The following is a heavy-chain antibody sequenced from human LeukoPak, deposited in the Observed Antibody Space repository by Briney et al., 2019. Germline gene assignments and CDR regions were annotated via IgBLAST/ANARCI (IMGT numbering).Heavy chain of an antibody. D-gene: IGHD3-16*02. Sequence: GASVKVSCKASGYTFTGYYMHWVRQAPGQGREWMGWINPNSGGTNYAQKFQGRVTMTRDTSISTAYMELSRLRSDDTAVYYCARDLLPGSYRYRYYYYYMDVWGKGTTVTVSS. CDR1: GYTFTGYY. J-gene: IGHJ6*03. V-gene: IGHV1-2*02. CDR2: INPNSGGT. CDR3: ARDLLPGSYRYRYYYYYMDV.